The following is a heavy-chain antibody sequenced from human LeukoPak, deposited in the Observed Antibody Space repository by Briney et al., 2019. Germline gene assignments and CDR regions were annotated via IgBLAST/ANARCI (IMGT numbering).Heavy chain of an antibody. J-gene: IGHJ4*02. V-gene: IGHV4-31*03. CDR3: ARIERSSYSLGFDY. CDR1: GGSISSGSYY. CDR2: IYYSGTS. D-gene: IGHD6-6*01. Sequence: SETLSLTCTVSGGSISSGSYYWSWIRQHPGKGLEWIGHIYYSGTSFYNPSLASRVTISVDTSKNQFSLKLTSVNDADTAVYYCARIERSSYSLGFDYWGQGTLVTVSS.